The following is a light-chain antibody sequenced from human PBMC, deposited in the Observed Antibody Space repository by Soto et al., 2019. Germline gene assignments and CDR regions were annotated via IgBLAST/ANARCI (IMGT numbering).Light chain of an antibody. Sequence: EIVLTQSPGTLSLSPGERATLSCRASQSVSSSYLAWYQQKPGQAPRLLIFAASSRATGIPDRFSGSGSGTDFTLTVSRLEPEDFAVYFCQPYGSSPYTFGQGTKLEI. CDR3: QPYGSSPYT. CDR1: QSVSSSY. CDR2: AAS. V-gene: IGKV3-20*01. J-gene: IGKJ2*01.